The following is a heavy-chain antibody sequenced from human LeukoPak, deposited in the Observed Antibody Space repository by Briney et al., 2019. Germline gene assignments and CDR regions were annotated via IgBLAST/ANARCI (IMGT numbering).Heavy chain of an antibody. Sequence: GPLSLSCAASGFTLGGYSMTGFAKLQGRGLGWVSSISRSSRTIYYADSVKGRFTISRDNTKNSLYLQMNSLIAEDTAVYYGGTDNHLDYWGQGTLVT. CDR2: ISRSSRTI. J-gene: IGHJ4*02. CDR3: GTDNHLDY. CDR1: GFTLGGYS. V-gene: IGHV3-48*01. D-gene: IGHD1-14*01.